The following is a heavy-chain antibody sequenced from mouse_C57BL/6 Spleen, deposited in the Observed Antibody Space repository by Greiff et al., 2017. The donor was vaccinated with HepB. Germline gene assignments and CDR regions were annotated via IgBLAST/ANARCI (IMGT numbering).Heavy chain of an antibody. V-gene: IGHV1-50*01. Sequence: QVQLKQPGAELVKPGASVKLSCKASGYTFTSYWMQWVKQRPGQGLEWIGEIDPSDSYTNYNQKFKGKATLTVDTSSSTAYMQLSSLTSEDSAVYYCARRDSSGYVWAMDYWGQGTSVTVSS. CDR3: ARRDSSGYVWAMDY. CDR1: GYTFTSYW. J-gene: IGHJ4*01. CDR2: IDPSDSYT. D-gene: IGHD3-2*02.